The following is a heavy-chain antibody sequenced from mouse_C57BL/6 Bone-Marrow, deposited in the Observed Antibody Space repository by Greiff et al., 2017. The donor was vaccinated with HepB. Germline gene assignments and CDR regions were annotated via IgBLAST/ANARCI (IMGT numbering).Heavy chain of an antibody. V-gene: IGHV7-1*01. J-gene: IGHJ4*01. Sequence: DVQLVESGGGLVQSGRSLRLSCATSGFTFSDFYMEWVRQAPGKGLEWIAASRNKANDYTTEYSASVKGRFIVSRDTSQSILYLQMSAQRAEDTAICDCAKYPNFYAMDYWGQGTSVTVSS. CDR3: AKYPNFYAMDY. CDR2: SRNKANDYTT. CDR1: GFTFSDFY.